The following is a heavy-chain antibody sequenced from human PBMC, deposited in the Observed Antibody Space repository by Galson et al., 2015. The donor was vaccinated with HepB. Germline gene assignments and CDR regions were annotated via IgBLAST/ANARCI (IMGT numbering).Heavy chain of an antibody. D-gene: IGHD3-9*01. V-gene: IGHV3-7*01. J-gene: IGHJ4*02. Sequence: SLRLSCAASGFTFSSYWMSWVRQAPGKGLEWVANIKQDGSEKYYVDSVKGRFTISRDNAKNSLYLQKNSLRAKDTAVYYCAREGRMTPISDWGQGTLVTVSS. CDR2: IKQDGSEK. CDR1: GFTFSSYW. CDR3: AREGRMTPISD.